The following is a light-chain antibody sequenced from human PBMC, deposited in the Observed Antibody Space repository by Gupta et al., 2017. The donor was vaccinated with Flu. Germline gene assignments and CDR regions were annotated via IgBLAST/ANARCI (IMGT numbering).Light chain of an antibody. CDR3: QQADTSPRT. Sequence: ETQMTQSPDSLSASVGDRVTITCRASESISGYLNWYQQKPGKAPKLLIYAASTLHSGVPSRFSGSGSGTEFTLTISRLQPEDFATYICQQADTSPRTFGRGTKVEIK. CDR1: ESISGY. J-gene: IGKJ4*01. V-gene: IGKV1-39*01. CDR2: AAS.